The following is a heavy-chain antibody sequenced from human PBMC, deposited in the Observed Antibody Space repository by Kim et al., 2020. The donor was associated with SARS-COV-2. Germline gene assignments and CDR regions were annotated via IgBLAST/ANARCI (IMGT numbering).Heavy chain of an antibody. Sequence: GGSLRLSCAASGFTFSNAWMNWVRQAPGNGLEWVGRIITKTDGGTTDYAAPVKGRFTISRDDSKNTLYLQMNSLKTEVTAIYYCTTARGGHYWGQGTLV. CDR2: IITKTDGGTT. D-gene: IGHD3-16*01. CDR1: GFTFSNAW. V-gene: IGHV3-15*01. J-gene: IGHJ4*02. CDR3: TTARGGHY.